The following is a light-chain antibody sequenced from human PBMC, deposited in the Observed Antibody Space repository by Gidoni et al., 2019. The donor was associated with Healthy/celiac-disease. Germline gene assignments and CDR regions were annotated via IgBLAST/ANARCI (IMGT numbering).Light chain of an antibody. Sequence: EIVLTQSPATLSLSPGDRATLSCRASQSVSSYLAWYQQQPGQAPRLLIYDASNRATGIPARFSGSGSGTDFTLTISSLEPEDFAVYYCQQRSNSFTFGPGTKVDIK. V-gene: IGKV3-11*01. CDR3: QQRSNSFT. CDR1: QSVSSY. J-gene: IGKJ3*01. CDR2: DAS.